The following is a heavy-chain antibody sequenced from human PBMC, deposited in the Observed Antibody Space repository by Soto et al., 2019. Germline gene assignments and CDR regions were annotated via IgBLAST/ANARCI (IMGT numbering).Heavy chain of an antibody. CDR2: INPIGGST. D-gene: IGHD2-2*01. V-gene: IGHV1-46*01. Sequence: QVHLVQSGAEVKRPGASVKISCRTSGYTFTTYYIHWVRQAPGQGLEWMGIINPIGGSTTYPQKFQGRVTMTRDTPTSTVYLALGSLSSEDTAVYYCARGHTAADHWGQGTLVTVSS. CDR3: ARGHTAADH. J-gene: IGHJ4*02. CDR1: GYTFTTYY.